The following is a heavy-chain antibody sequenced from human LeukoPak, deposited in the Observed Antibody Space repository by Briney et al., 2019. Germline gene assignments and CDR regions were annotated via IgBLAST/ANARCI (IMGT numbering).Heavy chain of an antibody. D-gene: IGHD6-13*01. CDR3: ARDISVGPSSAAGDY. CDR1: GYTFTSYA. V-gene: IGHV1-3*01. Sequence: GASVKVSCKASGYTFTSYAMHWVRQAPGQRLEWMGWINAGNGNTKYSQKFQGRVTITRDTSASTAYMELSSLRSEDTAVYYCARDISVGPSSAAGDYWGQGTLVTVSS. J-gene: IGHJ4*02. CDR2: INAGNGNT.